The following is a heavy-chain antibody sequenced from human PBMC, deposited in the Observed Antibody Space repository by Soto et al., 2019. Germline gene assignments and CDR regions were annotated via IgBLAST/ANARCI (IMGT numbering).Heavy chain of an antibody. CDR1: GYSFTSYW. D-gene: IGHD3-3*01. CDR2: IYPGDCDT. CDR3: ARLRSSENYDFWIGYLSGPHHYYGMDC. J-gene: IGHJ6*02. V-gene: IGHV5-51*01. Sequence: PGESLKISCKGSGYSFTSYWISWVRQMPGKGLEWVGIIYPGDCDTRYSASFQGQVTISGDKSISTAYLQWSSLKASDTAMYYCARLRSSENYDFWIGYLSGPHHYYGMDCWGQGTTVNVSS.